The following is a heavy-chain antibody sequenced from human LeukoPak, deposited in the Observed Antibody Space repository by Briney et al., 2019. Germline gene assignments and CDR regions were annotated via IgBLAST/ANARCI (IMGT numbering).Heavy chain of an antibody. V-gene: IGHV4-38-2*01. CDR2: IYHSGST. CDR1: GYSISSGYY. D-gene: IGHD5-24*01. CDR3: ARLRGEATDWVDYFYY. J-gene: IGHJ4*02. Sequence: PSETLSLTCAVSGYSISSGYYWGWIRQPPGKGPEWIGSIYHSGSTYYNPSLKSRVTISVDTSKNQCSLKLSSVTAADTAVYYCARLRGEATDWVDYFYYGGQGSLVTVSS.